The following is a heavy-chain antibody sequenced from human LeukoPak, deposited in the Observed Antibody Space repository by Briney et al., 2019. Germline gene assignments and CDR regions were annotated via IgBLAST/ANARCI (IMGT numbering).Heavy chain of an antibody. CDR2: IYYSGST. Sequence: SETLSLTCAVYGGSFSGFYWGWIRQPPGKGLEWIGSIYYSGSTYYNPSLTSRVTISVDTSKNQFSLKLSSVTAADTAVYYCARHKDYYYSYMDVWGKGTTVTISS. CDR3: ARHKDYYYSYMDV. CDR1: GGSFSGFY. V-gene: IGHV4-39*01. J-gene: IGHJ6*03.